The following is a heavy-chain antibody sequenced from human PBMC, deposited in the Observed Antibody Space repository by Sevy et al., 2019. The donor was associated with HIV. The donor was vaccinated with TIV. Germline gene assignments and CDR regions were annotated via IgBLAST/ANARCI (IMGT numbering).Heavy chain of an antibody. CDR3: ARDRVATKGGHYYYYYGMDV. J-gene: IGHJ6*02. D-gene: IGHD5-12*01. CDR1: GFSFNGYG. CDR2: IWYDGTNK. V-gene: IGHV3-33*01. Sequence: GGSLRLSCAASGFSFNGYGMHWVRQAPGKGLEWLAVIWYDGTNKEYADSVKGRFTISRDNSENTLYLQMNSLRAEDTAVYYCARDRVATKGGHYYYYYGMDVWGQGTTVTVSS.